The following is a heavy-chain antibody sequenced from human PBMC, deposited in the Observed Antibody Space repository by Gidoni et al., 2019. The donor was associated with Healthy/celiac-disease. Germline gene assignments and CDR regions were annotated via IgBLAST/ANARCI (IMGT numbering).Heavy chain of an antibody. J-gene: IGHJ6*02. V-gene: IGHV1-69*10. Sequence: QVQLVQSGAEVKKPGSSVKVSCQASGGTFSSYSISWVRQAPGQGLEWMGGIIPILGIANYAQKFQGRVTSTADKSTSTAYMELSSLRSEDTAVYYCARVSELDGYSSGWGNYYYYDGMDVWGQGTTVTVSS. CDR1: GGTFSSYS. CDR2: IIPILGIA. D-gene: IGHD6-19*01. CDR3: ARVSELDGYSSGWGNYYYYDGMDV.